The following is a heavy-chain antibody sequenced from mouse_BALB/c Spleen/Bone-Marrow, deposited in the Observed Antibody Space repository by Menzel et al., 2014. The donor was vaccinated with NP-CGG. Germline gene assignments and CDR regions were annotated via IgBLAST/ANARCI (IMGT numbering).Heavy chain of an antibody. J-gene: IGHJ1*01. CDR2: INPNNGGA. Sequence: DVKLVESGPELVKPGASVKISCKTSGYTFTEYTMHWVKQSHGKSLEWIGGINPNNGGATYNQKFKGKATLTVDKSSSTAYMELRSLTSEDSAVYYCARRYGSSYNYWYFDVWGAGTTVTVSS. D-gene: IGHD1-1*01. CDR1: GYTFTEYT. V-gene: IGHV1-18*01. CDR3: ARRYGSSYNYWYFDV.